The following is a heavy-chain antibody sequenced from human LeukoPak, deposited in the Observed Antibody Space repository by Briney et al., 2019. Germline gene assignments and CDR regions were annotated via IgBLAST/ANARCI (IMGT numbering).Heavy chain of an antibody. D-gene: IGHD3-22*01. CDR1: GYSINSGYY. Sequence: SETLSLTCSVSGYSINSGYYRGWIRQPPGKGLEWIGSIYHSGSAYYSPSLRSRVTISVDTSNNQFSLKLSSVTAADTAVYYCARVCYDSSGYSDYWGQGTLVTVSS. CDR3: ARVCYDSSGYSDY. J-gene: IGHJ4*02. CDR2: IYHSGSA. V-gene: IGHV4-38-2*02.